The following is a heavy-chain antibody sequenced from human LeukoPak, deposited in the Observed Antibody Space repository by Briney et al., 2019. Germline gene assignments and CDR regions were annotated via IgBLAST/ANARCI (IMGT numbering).Heavy chain of an antibody. CDR1: GFTFSSYW. CDR3: ARDCSGGSCYYYYGMDV. J-gene: IGHJ6*02. V-gene: IGHV3-7*03. Sequence: PGGSLRLSCAVSGFTFSSYWMSWVRQAPGKGLEWVANIKQDGSEKYYVDSVKGRFTISRDNAKNSLYLQMNSLRAEDTAVYYCARDCSGGSCYYYYGMDVWGQGTTVTVSS. CDR2: IKQDGSEK. D-gene: IGHD2-15*01.